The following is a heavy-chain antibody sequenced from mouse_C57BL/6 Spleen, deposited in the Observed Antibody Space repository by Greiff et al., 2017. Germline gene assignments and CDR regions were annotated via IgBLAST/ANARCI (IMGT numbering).Heavy chain of an antibody. Sequence: VQLQQSGPELVKPGASVKISCKASGYAFSSSWMNWVKQRPGKGLEWIGRIYPGDGDTNYNGKFKGKATLTADKSSSTAYMQLSSLTSEDSAVYFCARDPNYYGSSYKDWYFDVWGTGTTVTVSS. V-gene: IGHV1-82*01. CDR2: IYPGDGDT. CDR3: ARDPNYYGSSYKDWYFDV. J-gene: IGHJ1*03. D-gene: IGHD1-1*01. CDR1: GYAFSSSW.